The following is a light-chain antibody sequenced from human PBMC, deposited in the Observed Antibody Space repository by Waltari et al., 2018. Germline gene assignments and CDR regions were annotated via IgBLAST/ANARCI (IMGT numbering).Light chain of an antibody. Sequence: SYVLTPPPSLSVAPRPTARIPCGCTNILTKSVPWYQQKPGQAPVLVVYSANDRPTGISQRFSGSGSGHTATLSIGRVESGDEADYYCQVWDSDSDHVVFGGGTRLTVL. V-gene: IGLV3-21*02. CDR1: NILTKS. CDR2: SAN. J-gene: IGLJ3*02. CDR3: QVWDSDSDHVV.